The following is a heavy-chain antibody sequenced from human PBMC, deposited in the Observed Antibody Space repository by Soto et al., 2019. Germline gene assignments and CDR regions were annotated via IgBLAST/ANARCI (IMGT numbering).Heavy chain of an antibody. V-gene: IGHV4-30-2*01. CDR1: GCSISSGGYS. D-gene: IGHD3-10*01. Sequence: PSETLSLTCAFSGCSISSGGYSWSWIRQPPGKGLEWIGYIYHSGSAYYNPSLKSRVTISVDRSKNQFSLKLSSVTAADTAVYYCARDRGVGWFDPWGQGTLVTVSS. CDR2: IYHSGSA. J-gene: IGHJ5*02. CDR3: ARDRGVGWFDP.